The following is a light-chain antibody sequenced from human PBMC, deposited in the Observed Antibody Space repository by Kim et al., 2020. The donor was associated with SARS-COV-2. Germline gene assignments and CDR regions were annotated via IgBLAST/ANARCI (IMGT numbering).Light chain of an antibody. CDR3: CSMVRSAYV. CDR1: SSDVGSYKP. J-gene: IGLJ1*01. CDR2: ETN. V-gene: IGLV2-23*01. Sequence: QSALTQPASVSGSPGQSITISCTGTSSDVGSYKPVSWYQQHPGKAPNLMIYETNKRPSGVSNRFSASTSGNTASLTISGLQAADEADYYCCSMVRSAYVFGTGTKVT.